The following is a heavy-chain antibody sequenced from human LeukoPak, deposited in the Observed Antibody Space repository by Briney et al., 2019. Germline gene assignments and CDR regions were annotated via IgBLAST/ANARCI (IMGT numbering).Heavy chain of an antibody. V-gene: IGHV3-11*01. CDR2: ISSSGSTI. CDR3: ARDSSSWRHYYYYYMDV. Sequence: PGGSLRLSCAASGFTFSDYYMSWIRQAPGKGLEWVSYISSSGSTIYYADSVKGRFTISRDNAKNSLYLQMNSLRAEDTAVYYCARDSSSWRHYYYYYMDVWGKGTTVTVSS. CDR1: GFTFSDYY. J-gene: IGHJ6*03. D-gene: IGHD6-13*01.